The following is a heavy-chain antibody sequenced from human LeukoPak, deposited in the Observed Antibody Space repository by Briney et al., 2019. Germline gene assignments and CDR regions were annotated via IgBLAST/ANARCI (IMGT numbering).Heavy chain of an antibody. D-gene: IGHD3-16*01. CDR3: ARRFWWNREIVY. CDR2: IYHSGTT. J-gene: IGHJ4*02. V-gene: IGHV4-39*02. CDR1: GGSISSTTYY. Sequence: SETLSLTCSVSGGSISSTTYYWGWIRQPPGKGLEWIGTIYHSGTTYYNPSLKSRATISLDTSKNHFSLKLNSVTAADTAFYYCARRFWWNREIVYWGRGTLVTVSS.